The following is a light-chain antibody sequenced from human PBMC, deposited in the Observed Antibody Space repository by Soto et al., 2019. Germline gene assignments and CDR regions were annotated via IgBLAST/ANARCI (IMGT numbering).Light chain of an antibody. Sequence: QSVLTQPPSVSGAPGQWVTISCTGSSSNIGAGYDVHWYQELPGTAPKLLIYVNSNRPSGVPDRFSGSKSGTSASLAITGLQAEDEADYYCQSYDNSLSGVVFGGGTKLTVL. CDR2: VNS. CDR3: QSYDNSLSGVV. V-gene: IGLV1-40*01. J-gene: IGLJ2*01. CDR1: SSNIGAGYD.